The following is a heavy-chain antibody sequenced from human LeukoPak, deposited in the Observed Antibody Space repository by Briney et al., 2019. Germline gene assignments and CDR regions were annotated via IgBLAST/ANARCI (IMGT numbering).Heavy chain of an antibody. V-gene: IGHV4-4*07. CDR2: IYTSGSP. D-gene: IGHD1-1*01. J-gene: IGHJ4*02. Sequence: SETLSLTCTVSGGSISSYHWSWIRQPAGKGLEWIGRIYTSGSPNYNPSLKSRVPLSVDPSKNQSSLKLSSVTGAVTGVYSCAREYNWNDRTFDYWGQGALVTVSS. CDR3: AREYNWNDRTFDY. CDR1: GGSISSYH.